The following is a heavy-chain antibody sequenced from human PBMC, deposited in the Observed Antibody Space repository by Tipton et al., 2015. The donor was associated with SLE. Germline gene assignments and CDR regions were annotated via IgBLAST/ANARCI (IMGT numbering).Heavy chain of an antibody. J-gene: IGHJ5*02. CDR2: IYYSGGT. CDR3: ATYQGDYGDQGWFDP. Sequence: TLSLTCTVSGGSISSGGYYWSWIRQHPGKGLEWIGYIYYSGGTYYNPSLQSRVTISVDTSKNQFSLKLSSVTAADTAVYYCATYQGDYGDQGWFDPWGQGTLVTVSS. V-gene: IGHV4-31*03. CDR1: GGSISSGGYY. D-gene: IGHD4-17*01.